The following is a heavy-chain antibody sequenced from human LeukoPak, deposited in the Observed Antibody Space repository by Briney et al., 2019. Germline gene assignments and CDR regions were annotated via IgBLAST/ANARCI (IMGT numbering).Heavy chain of an antibody. J-gene: IGHJ4*02. CDR1: GFTFSSHE. Sequence: GGSLRLSCAASGFTFSSHEMNWVRQAPGKGLEWVSYISSSGSTKYYADSVKGRFTISGDNAKNSLYLQMDSLRAEDTAVYYCARDSSTWYWGQATLVTVSS. D-gene: IGHD6-13*01. CDR3: ARDSSTWY. V-gene: IGHV3-48*03. CDR2: ISSSGSTK.